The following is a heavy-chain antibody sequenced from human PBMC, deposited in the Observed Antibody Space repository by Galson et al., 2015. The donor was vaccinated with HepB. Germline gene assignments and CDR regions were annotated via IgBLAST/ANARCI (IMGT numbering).Heavy chain of an antibody. CDR2: ISWNGGNI. J-gene: IGHJ4*02. CDR1: GFTFDDYA. CDR3: AKARDCYGSSGYRGDYFDY. D-gene: IGHD3-22*01. V-gene: IGHV3-9*01. Sequence: SLRLSCAASGFTFDDYAMHWVQQAPGKGLEWVSGISWNGGNIGYADSLKGRFTISRDNAKNSLYLQMNSLRAEDTALYYCAKARDCYGSSGYRGDYFDYWGQGTLVTVSS.